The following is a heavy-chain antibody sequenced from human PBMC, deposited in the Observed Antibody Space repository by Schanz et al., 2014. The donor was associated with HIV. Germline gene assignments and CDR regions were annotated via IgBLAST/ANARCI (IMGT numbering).Heavy chain of an antibody. D-gene: IGHD5-12*01. Sequence: QVQLVESGGGVVQPGRSLRLSCAASGFTFSYYGMHWVRQAPGKGLEWVAVISHDGSKKFYIDSVKGRFTISRDNSKNTLFLQMNSLRAEDTAVYYCAKVPEEGYFDPWGQGTLVTVSS. CDR3: AKVPEEGYFDP. CDR1: GFTFSYYG. CDR2: ISHDGSKK. V-gene: IGHV3-30*18. J-gene: IGHJ5*02.